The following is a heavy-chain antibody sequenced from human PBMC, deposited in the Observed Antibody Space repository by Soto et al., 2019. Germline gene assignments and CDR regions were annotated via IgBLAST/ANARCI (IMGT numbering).Heavy chain of an antibody. J-gene: IGHJ5*02. V-gene: IGHV4-4*02. CDR1: GGSISSSNW. Sequence: QVQLQESGPGLVKPSGTLSLTCAVSGGSISSSNWWSWVRQPPGKGLEWIGEIYHSGSTNYNPSLKSRVTISVDKSKNQLSLKLSSVTAADTAVYYCARSTTYYYGSGSYYTHDDWFDPWGQGTLVTVSS. CDR2: IYHSGST. CDR3: ARSTTYYYGSGSYYTHDDWFDP. D-gene: IGHD3-10*01.